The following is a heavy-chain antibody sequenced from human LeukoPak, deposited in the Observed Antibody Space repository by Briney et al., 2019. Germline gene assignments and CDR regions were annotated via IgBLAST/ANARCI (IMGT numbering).Heavy chain of an antibody. Sequence: GGSLRLSCAASGFTFSSYAMSWVRQAPGKGLEWVSAISGSGGSTYYADSVKGRFTISRDNSKNTLYLQMNSLRAEDTAVYYCAGMVRAPYYGMDVWGKGTTVSVSS. CDR1: GFTFSSYA. CDR2: ISGSGGST. D-gene: IGHD3-10*01. J-gene: IGHJ6*04. CDR3: AGMVRAPYYGMDV. V-gene: IGHV3-23*01.